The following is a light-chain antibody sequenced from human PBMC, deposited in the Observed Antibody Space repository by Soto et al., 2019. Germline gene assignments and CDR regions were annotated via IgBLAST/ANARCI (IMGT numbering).Light chain of an antibody. CDR1: SSDVGGYNY. J-gene: IGLJ1*01. Sequence: QSVLTQPASVSGSPGQSITISCTGTSSDVGGYNYVSWYQQHPGKAPKLMIYDVSNRPSGVSNRFSGSKSGNTASLTISGLQAEDEADYYCSSYTSSSTLFGTGTKVIVL. CDR3: SSYTSSSTL. CDR2: DVS. V-gene: IGLV2-14*01.